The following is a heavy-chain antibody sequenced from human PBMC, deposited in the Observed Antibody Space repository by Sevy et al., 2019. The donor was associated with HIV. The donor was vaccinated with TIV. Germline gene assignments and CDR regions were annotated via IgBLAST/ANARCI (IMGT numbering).Heavy chain of an antibody. V-gene: IGHV3-49*03. CDR1: GFTFDDYA. J-gene: IGHJ4*02. D-gene: IGHD2-15*01. CDR3: SRALATAVTPEYYFDY. CDR2: ITRNTYEAYGGTR. Sequence: GGSLRLSCIASGFTFDDYAMSWFRQAPGKGLEWVAFITRNTYEAYGGTREYAASLKGRFTISRDDSNSIAYLQRNSLKTEDTAMYYCSRALATAVTPEYYFDYWGQGTLVTVSS.